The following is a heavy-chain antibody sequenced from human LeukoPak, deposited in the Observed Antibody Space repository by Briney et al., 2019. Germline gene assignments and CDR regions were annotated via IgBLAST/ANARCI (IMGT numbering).Heavy chain of an antibody. CDR2: FDPEDGET. V-gene: IGHV1-24*01. J-gene: IGHJ4*02. CDR3: ATHPLIMITFGGVIPFDY. D-gene: IGHD3-16*02. Sequence: ASVKVSCKVSGYTLAELSMHWVRQAPGKGLEWMGGFDPEDGETIYAQKFQGRVTMTEDTSTDTAYVELSSLRSEDTAVYYCATHPLIMITFGGVIPFDYWGQGTLVTVSS. CDR1: GYTLAELS.